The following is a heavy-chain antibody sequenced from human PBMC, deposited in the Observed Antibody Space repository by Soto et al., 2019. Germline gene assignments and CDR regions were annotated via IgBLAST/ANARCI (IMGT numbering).Heavy chain of an antibody. V-gene: IGHV3-33*01. CDR2: IWYDGSNK. CDR3: ARDSHVGSGWQLTADY. D-gene: IGHD6-19*01. J-gene: IGHJ4*02. CDR1: GFTFSSYG. Sequence: GGSLRLSCAASGFTFSSYGMHWVRQAPGKGLEWVAVIWYDGSNKYYAESVKGRFTISRDNSKNTLYLQMNNLRAEDTAIYYCARDSHVGSGWQLTADYWGQGTLVTVSS.